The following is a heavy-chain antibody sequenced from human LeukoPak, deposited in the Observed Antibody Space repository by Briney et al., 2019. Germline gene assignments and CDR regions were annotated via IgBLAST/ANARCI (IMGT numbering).Heavy chain of an antibody. CDR3: ARGRYGSETYFPNFDY. D-gene: IGHD3-10*01. CDR1: GFPFSTYE. J-gene: IGHJ4*02. CDR2: ISSGGATT. Sequence: GGSLRLSCAASGFPFSTYEMNWVRQAPGKGLEWVSYISSGGATTYYTDSVKGRFTISRDSAKNSLYLQMNSLRAEDTAVYYCARGRYGSETYFPNFDYWGQGTLVTVSS. V-gene: IGHV3-48*03.